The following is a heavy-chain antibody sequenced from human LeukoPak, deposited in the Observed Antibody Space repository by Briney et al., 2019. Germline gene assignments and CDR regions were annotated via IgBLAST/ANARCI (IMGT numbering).Heavy chain of an antibody. CDR3: ARVDYGDYGFDL. CDR2: IYSGGST. J-gene: IGHJ4*02. CDR1: GFAVSSTY. Sequence: PGGSLRLSCAASGFAVSSTYMSSVRQARGKGVEWVSAIYSGGSTYYADSVKGRFTISRDNSKNTLYLQMNSLRAEDTAVYYCARVDYGDYGFDLWGQGTLVTVS. D-gene: IGHD4-17*01. V-gene: IGHV3-66*01.